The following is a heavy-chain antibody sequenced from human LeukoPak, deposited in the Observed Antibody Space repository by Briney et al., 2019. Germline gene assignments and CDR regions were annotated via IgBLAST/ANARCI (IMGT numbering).Heavy chain of an antibody. Sequence: GGSLRLSCAASGFAFSTLTMNWVRQAPGKGLELVSSISSTSSYIYYADSVKGRFTISRDNAKNSLYLQMNSLRAEDTAVYYCATYSSLNRREFQYWGQGTLLTVSS. J-gene: IGHJ1*01. CDR3: ATYSSLNRREFQY. CDR2: ISSTSSYI. V-gene: IGHV3-21*01. D-gene: IGHD3-22*01. CDR1: GFAFSTLT.